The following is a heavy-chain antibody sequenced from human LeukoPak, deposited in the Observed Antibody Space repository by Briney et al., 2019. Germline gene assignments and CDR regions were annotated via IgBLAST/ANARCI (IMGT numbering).Heavy chain of an antibody. V-gene: IGHV4-34*01. J-gene: IGHJ4*02. Sequence: PSETLSLTCAVYGGSFSGYYWSWIRQPPGKGLEWIGEINHSGSTNYNPSLKGRVTISVDTSKYQFSLKLSSVTAVDTAVYYCARGQRGYSYGYVHWGQGTLVTVSS. CDR2: INHSGST. CDR3: ARGQRGYSYGYVH. CDR1: GGSFSGYY. D-gene: IGHD5-18*01.